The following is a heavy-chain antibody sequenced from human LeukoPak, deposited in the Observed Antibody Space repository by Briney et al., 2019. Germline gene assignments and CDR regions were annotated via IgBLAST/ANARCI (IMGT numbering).Heavy chain of an antibody. D-gene: IGHD6-13*01. J-gene: IGHJ6*03. CDR2: IRYDGSNK. Sequence: GGSLRLSCAASGFTFSSYGMHWVRQAPGKGLEWVAFIRYDGSNKYYADSVKGRFTISRDNSKNTLYLQMNSLRAEDTAVYYCAKVRRGSWLDYYYYYMDVWGKGTTVTVSS. CDR1: GFTFSSYG. CDR3: AKVRRGSWLDYYYYYMDV. V-gene: IGHV3-30*02.